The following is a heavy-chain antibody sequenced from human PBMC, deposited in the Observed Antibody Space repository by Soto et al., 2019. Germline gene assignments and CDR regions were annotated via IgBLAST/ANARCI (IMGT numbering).Heavy chain of an antibody. V-gene: IGHV3-53*04. CDR3: ARDRQSSGWLDAFDI. J-gene: IGHJ3*02. Sequence: VGPLRLPCAASGFTVSSNYMSWVRQAPGKGLVWVSVMFTGGSTYYADSVKGRFTISRHSSMNTVYLQMGSLRAEDTAVYYCARDRQSSGWLDAFDIWRQGTMVTVSS. D-gene: IGHD6-19*01. CDR2: MFTGGST. CDR1: GFTVSSNY.